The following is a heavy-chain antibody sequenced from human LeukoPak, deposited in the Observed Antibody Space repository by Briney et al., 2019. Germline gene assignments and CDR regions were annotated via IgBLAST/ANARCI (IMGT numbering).Heavy chain of an antibody. J-gene: IGHJ4*02. CDR2: INANSGGT. Sequence: GSVRVSCKASGYTFTSYDMHWVRQAPGQGLEWMGWINANSGGTNYAQKVQGRVTITRDTSISTAYMELRSLRSDDTAVYYCARDSIGDGRVDYWGQGTLVTVSS. CDR3: ARDSIGDGRVDY. V-gene: IGHV1-2*02. D-gene: IGHD2/OR15-2a*01. CDR1: GYTFTSYD.